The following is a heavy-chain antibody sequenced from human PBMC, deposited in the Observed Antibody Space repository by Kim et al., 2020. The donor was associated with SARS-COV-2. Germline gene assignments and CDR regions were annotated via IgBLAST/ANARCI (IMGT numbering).Heavy chain of an antibody. Sequence: GGSLRLSCTASGFTFGDYAMSWVRQAPGKGLEWVGFIRSKAYGGTTEYAASVKGRFTISRDDSKSIAYLQMNSLKTEDTAVYYCTRASNRVVGANPGDFDYWGQGTLVTVSS. CDR2: IRSKAYGGTT. D-gene: IGHD1-26*01. J-gene: IGHJ4*02. CDR3: TRASNRVVGANPGDFDY. V-gene: IGHV3-49*04. CDR1: GFTFGDYA.